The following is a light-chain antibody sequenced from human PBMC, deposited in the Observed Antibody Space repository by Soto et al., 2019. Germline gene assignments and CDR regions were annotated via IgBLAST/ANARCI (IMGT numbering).Light chain of an antibody. CDR3: QQYQNLWT. CDR2: RAS. V-gene: IGKV3-15*01. J-gene: IGKJ1*01. Sequence: EIVLTQSPATLSVSPGERATLSCRASQTIYSNVAWYQQRPGQPPRLLIYRASSRATGIPARFSGSRSGTEFTLTINSLQSEDFAVYYCQQYQNLWTFGQGTKVDIK. CDR1: QTIYSN.